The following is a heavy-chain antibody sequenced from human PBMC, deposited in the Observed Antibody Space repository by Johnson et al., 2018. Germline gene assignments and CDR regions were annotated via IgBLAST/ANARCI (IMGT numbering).Heavy chain of an antibody. CDR3: SRRDYGCGADV. D-gene: IGHD3-3*01. Sequence: QVQLVQSGAEVRKPGASVKVACEASGYIFINSYIPWMRQAPGRGLEWMGTINPNGGTTPYPQRFQGRVTMTSETYTGTVHMQLSSLFPVDTAVYFCSRRDYGCGADVWGQGTMVTVSS. CDR1: GYIFINSY. J-gene: IGHJ3*01. V-gene: IGHV1-46*01. CDR2: INPNGGTT.